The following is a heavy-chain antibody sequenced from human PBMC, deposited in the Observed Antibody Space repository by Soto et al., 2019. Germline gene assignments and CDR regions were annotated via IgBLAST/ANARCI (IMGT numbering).Heavy chain of an antibody. CDR1: GDSINSNYC. Sequence: QVQLQESGPGLVRPSGTLSLTCAVSGDSINSNYCWTWVRQPPGKGLEWIAEIYYSGGTSYNPSLQRRVTISMDKSKNQFSLNLTSVTAADTAMYYCARDTGWGLGYWSQGTLVTVSS. J-gene: IGHJ4*02. D-gene: IGHD6-19*01. CDR2: IYYSGGT. CDR3: ARDTGWGLGY. V-gene: IGHV4-4*02.